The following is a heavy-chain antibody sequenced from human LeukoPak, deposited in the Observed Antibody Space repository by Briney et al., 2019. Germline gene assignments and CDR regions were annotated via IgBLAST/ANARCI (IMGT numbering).Heavy chain of an antibody. CDR1: SSSITSDYF. J-gene: IGHJ6*03. V-gene: IGHV4-38-2*02. CDR2: FHHSGNT. CDR3: AREPFTMVRGATDYYYMDV. D-gene: IGHD3-10*01. Sequence: SSETLSLTCSVSSSSITSDYFWTWIRQSPGKGLEWIGTFHHSGNTYFNPSLKSRVTILSDASKNNFSLNLRSVTAADTAVYYYAREPFTMVRGATDYYYMDVWGKGTTVTVSS.